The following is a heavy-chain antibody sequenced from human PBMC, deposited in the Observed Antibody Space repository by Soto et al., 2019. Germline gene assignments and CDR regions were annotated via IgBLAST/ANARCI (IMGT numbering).Heavy chain of an antibody. V-gene: IGHV4-34*01. Sequence: SETLSLTCAVYGGSFSGYYWSWIRQPPGKGLEWIGEINHSGSTNYNPSLKSRVTISVDTSKNQFSLKLSSVTAADTAVYYCASSSSTSCCVFDYWGQGTLVTVSS. CDR2: INHSGST. D-gene: IGHD2-2*01. CDR3: ASSSSTSCCVFDY. CDR1: GGSFSGYY. J-gene: IGHJ4*02.